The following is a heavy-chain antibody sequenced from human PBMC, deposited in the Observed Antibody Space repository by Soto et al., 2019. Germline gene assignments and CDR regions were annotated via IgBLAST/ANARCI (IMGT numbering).Heavy chain of an antibody. CDR2: ISAHNGNT. D-gene: IGHD1-1*01. CDR3: ARGRYGDY. J-gene: IGHJ4*02. CDR1: GYTFTSYG. Sequence: QVHLVQSGAEVKKPGASVKVSCKGSGYTFTSYGITWVRQAPGQGLEWMGWISAHNGNTNYAKKLKGGVTVTRDPSTSTAYMELRCPRSDDTAVYYCARGRYGDYWGQGALVTVSS. V-gene: IGHV1-18*01.